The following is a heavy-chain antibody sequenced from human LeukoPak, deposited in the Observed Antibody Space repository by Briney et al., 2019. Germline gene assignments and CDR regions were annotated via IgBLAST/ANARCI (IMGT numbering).Heavy chain of an antibody. V-gene: IGHV4-38-2*02. CDR2: IYHSGRT. J-gene: IGHJ5*02. CDR3: ARGYDSTGYYYVARFFGPYNFFDP. Sequence: PSETLSLTCTVSGYSISNGYYWGWMRQPPGKGLEWIGSIYHSGRTHYNPSLKSRVIISVDTSKNYFSLKLSSMTAADTAVYYCARGYDSTGYYYVARFFGPYNFFDPWGQGTLVTVSS. CDR1: GYSISNGYY. D-gene: IGHD3-22*01.